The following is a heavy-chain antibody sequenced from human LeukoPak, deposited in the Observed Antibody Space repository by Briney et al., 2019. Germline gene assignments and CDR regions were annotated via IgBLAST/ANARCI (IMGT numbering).Heavy chain of an antibody. CDR1: GYTFTGCY. CDR3: ARSDYGGKGAGDNWFDP. V-gene: IGHV1-2*02. D-gene: IGHD4-23*01. J-gene: IGHJ5*02. Sequence: ASVKVSCKASGYTFTGCYMHWVRQAPGQGLEWMGWINPNSGVTQYAQKFQGRVTMTGDTSISTVYMDLSRLRSDDMAVYFCARSDYGGKGAGDNWFDPWGQGTLVTVSS. CDR2: INPNSGVT.